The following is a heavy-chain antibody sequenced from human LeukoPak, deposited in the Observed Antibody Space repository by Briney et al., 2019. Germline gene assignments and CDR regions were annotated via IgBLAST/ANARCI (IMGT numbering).Heavy chain of an antibody. CDR3: VRDGEGVAISVNYWFDP. V-gene: IGHV1-8*01. CDR1: GFRFTSYD. J-gene: IGHJ5*02. Sequence: GASVKVSCKASGFRFTSYDINWVRQASGQGVEWMGWMNPNNGNTGYAQKFQGRVTMTRDTSISTAYMELRDLTSEDTAVYYCVRDGEGVAISVNYWFDPWGQGTLVTVSS. CDR2: MNPNNGNT. D-gene: IGHD3-10*01.